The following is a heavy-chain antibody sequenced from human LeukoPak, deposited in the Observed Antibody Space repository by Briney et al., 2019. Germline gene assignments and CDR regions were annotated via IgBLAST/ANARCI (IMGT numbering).Heavy chain of an antibody. CDR3: ARSYYDSSGSDY. CDR1: GFTFSSYA. CDR2: ISYDGSNK. D-gene: IGHD3-22*01. J-gene: IGHJ4*02. Sequence: GGSLRLSCAASGFTFSSYAMHWVRQAPGKGLEWVAVISYDGSNKYYADSVKGRFTISRDNSKNTLYLQMNSLRAEDTAVYYCARSYYDSSGSDYWGQGTLVTVSS. V-gene: IGHV3-30*04.